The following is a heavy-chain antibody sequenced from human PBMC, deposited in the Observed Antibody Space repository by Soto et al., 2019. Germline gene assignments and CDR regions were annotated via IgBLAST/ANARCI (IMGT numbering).Heavy chain of an antibody. CDR1: VGSFSGYY. V-gene: IGHV4-34*01. Sequence: SETMSLTCAVCVGSFSGYYWSWIRQPPGKGLEWIGEINHSGSTNYNPSLKSRVTISVDTSKNQFSLKLSSVTAADTAVYYCARIIGRSPIWTYYYYGMDVWGQGTTVTVSS. CDR2: INHSGST. CDR3: ARIIGRSPIWTYYYYGMDV. J-gene: IGHJ6*02. D-gene: IGHD3-9*01.